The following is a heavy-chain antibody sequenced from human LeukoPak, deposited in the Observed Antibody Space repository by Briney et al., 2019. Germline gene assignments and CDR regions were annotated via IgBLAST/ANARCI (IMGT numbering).Heavy chain of an antibody. V-gene: IGHV3-7*01. D-gene: IGHD4-17*01. CDR2: IKQDGSEK. CDR3: AKEALSYGDPDYYGMDV. Sequence: GGSLRLSCAASGFTFSSCWMSWVRQAPGKGLEWVANIKQDGSEKYYVDSVKGRFTISRDNTKNSLYLQMNSLRAEDTAVYYCAKEALSYGDPDYYGMDVWGQGTTVTVSS. CDR1: GFTFSSCW. J-gene: IGHJ6*02.